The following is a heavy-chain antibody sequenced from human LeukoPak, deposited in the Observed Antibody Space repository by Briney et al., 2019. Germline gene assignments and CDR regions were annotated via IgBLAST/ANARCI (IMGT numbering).Heavy chain of an antibody. D-gene: IGHD5-18*01. CDR1: GGSISSGDYY. Sequence: SETLSLTCTVSGGSISSGDYYWSWIRQPPGKGLEWIGYIYYNGSTYYNPSLKSRVTISVDTSKNQFSLKLSSVTAADTAVYYCARAEESGYSYGPFDYWGQGTLVTVSS. CDR2: IYYNGST. J-gene: IGHJ4*02. CDR3: ARAEESGYSYGPFDY. V-gene: IGHV4-30-4*01.